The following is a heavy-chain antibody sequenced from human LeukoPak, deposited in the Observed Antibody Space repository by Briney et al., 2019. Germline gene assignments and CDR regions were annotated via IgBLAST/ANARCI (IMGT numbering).Heavy chain of an antibody. Sequence: ASVKVSCKASGYTFTAYYIHWVRQAPGQGLEWMGWIDTNTGATKYAQKFQGRVTITRDTSTGTAYMELSRLISGDTALYYCASEAFCAGGSCNVQRVACWGPGTLVTVSS. J-gene: IGHJ4*02. V-gene: IGHV1-2*02. CDR1: GYTFTAYY. CDR3: ASEAFCAGGSCNVQRVAC. CDR2: IDTNTGAT. D-gene: IGHD2-8*02.